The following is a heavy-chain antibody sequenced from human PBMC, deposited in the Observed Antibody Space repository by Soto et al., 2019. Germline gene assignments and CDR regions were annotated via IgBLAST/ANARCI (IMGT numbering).Heavy chain of an antibody. CDR3: AKVRPVSLGIDEAEYFDY. Sequence: GGSLRLSCAASGFTFSSYSMSWVRQAPGKGLEWVSAISGSGSNTYYADSGKGRFTIARDNSKNTLYLEMNSLRAEETAVYYCAKVRPVSLGIDEAEYFDYWGQGTLVTVSS. D-gene: IGHD1-20*01. J-gene: IGHJ4*02. CDR1: GFTFSSYS. CDR2: ISGSGSNT. V-gene: IGHV3-23*01.